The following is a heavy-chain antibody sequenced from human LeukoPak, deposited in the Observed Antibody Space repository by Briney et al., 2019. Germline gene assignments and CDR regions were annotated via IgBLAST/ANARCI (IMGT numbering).Heavy chain of an antibody. CDR3: ARSFRSGYYYYYYMDV. Sequence: SETLSLTCTVSGGFISSYYWSWIRQPPGKGLEWMGYIYYSGSTNYNPSLKSRVTISVDTSKNQFSLKLSSVTAADTAVYYCARSFRSGYYYYYYMDVWGKGTTVTVSS. J-gene: IGHJ6*03. D-gene: IGHD1-26*01. V-gene: IGHV4-59*08. CDR1: GGFISSYY. CDR2: IYYSGST.